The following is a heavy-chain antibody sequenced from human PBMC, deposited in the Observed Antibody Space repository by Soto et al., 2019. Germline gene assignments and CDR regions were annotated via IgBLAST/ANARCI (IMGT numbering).Heavy chain of an antibody. CDR2: IIPIFGTA. CDR1: GGTFTSYA. D-gene: IGHD3-10*01. CDR3: ASTNYYGLGSYLRAVGYYYNYGMDV. V-gene: IGHV1-69*13. J-gene: IGHJ6*02. Sequence: SVKVSCKASGGTFTSYASSWVRQAHGQGLEWMGGIIPIFGTANYAQKFQGRVTITADESTRTAYMELSSLRSEDTGVYCCASTNYYGLGSYLRAVGYYYNYGMDVWGQGTTVTVSS.